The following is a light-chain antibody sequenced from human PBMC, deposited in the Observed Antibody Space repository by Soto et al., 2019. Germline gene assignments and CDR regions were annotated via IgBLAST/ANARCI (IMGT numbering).Light chain of an antibody. J-gene: IGKJ4*01. CDR2: DAS. Sequence: EIVLTQSPATLSLSPGDRATLSCRASQSVSSYLAWYQQKPGQGPRLLIFDASNRATGIPARFSGSGSGTDFTLTISSLEPEDFAVYYCQQRSTWLTFGGGTKVEIK. V-gene: IGKV3-11*01. CDR3: QQRSTWLT. CDR1: QSVSSY.